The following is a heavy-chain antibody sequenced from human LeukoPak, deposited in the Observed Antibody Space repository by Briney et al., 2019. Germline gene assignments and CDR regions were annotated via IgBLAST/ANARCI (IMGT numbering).Heavy chain of an antibody. Sequence: RAGGSLRLSCAASGFIFDHYGMYWVRQAPGKGLEWVSFTRYDGRDKYYADSVKGRFTISRDNAKNSLYLQLNSLRPEDTGVYFCAREDLVVVPAACHFMDVWGKGTTVIVSS. CDR3: AREDLVVVPAACHFMDV. CDR1: GFIFDHYG. V-gene: IGHV3-30*02. J-gene: IGHJ6*03. D-gene: IGHD2-2*01. CDR2: TRYDGRDK.